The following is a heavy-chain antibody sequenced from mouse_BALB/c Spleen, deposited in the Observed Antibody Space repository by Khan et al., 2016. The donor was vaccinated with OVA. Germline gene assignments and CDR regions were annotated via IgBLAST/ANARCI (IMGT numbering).Heavy chain of an antibody. V-gene: IGHV5-4*02. CDR1: GFTFSDYY. J-gene: IGHJ3*01. Sequence: EGELVGSGGGLVKPGGSLKLTCAASGFTFSDYYMYRVRQTPEKRLEWVATISDGGSYTYFPDSVEGRFTISRDNAKHHLYLQLISLKSEYTAMFYCTRVGYGAFGYWCQGTLGTVSA. CDR3: TRVGYGAFGY. D-gene: IGHD2-2*01. CDR2: ISDGGSYT.